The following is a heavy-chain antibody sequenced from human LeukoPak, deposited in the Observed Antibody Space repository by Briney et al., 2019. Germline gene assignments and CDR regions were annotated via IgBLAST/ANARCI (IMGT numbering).Heavy chain of an antibody. J-gene: IGHJ6*03. CDR1: AYTFTSYY. CDR2: INPDSGDT. D-gene: IGHD3-16*01. V-gene: IGHV1-2*02. CDR3: ARDRWPGGFYYYMDV. Sequence: WASVKVSCKASAYTFTSYYIHWMRQAPGQGLEWMGCINPDSGDTNYAQRFQDRVTMTRDTSISTAYMELSRLTSDDTAVYFCARDRWPGGFYYYMDVWGKGLRSSFP.